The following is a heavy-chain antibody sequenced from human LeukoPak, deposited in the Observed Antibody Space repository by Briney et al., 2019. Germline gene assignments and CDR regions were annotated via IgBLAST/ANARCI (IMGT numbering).Heavy chain of an antibody. V-gene: IGHV3-33*01. CDR2: IWYDGSNK. D-gene: IGHD3-22*01. J-gene: IGHJ4*01. CDR1: GFTFNSYG. CDR3: ARDYDSSGYSPLFDY. Sequence: SGGSLRLSCAASGFTFNSYGMHWVRQAPGEGLEWVAVIWYDGSNKYYADSVKGRFTISRDNTKNTLYLQMNSLRAEDTAVYYCARDYDSSGYSPLFDYWGHGTLVTVSS.